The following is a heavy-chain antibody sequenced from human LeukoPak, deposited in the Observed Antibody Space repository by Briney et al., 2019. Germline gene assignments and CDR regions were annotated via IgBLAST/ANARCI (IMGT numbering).Heavy chain of an antibody. J-gene: IGHJ4*02. D-gene: IGHD3-3*01. Sequence: ASVKVSCTASGFTFTRYDINWVRQATGQGLEWMGWMNPNNGNTGYAQTFQGRVTMTRDTFTSTAYMELRSLTSEDTAVYYCARGLGGFDYWGQGTLVTVSS. V-gene: IGHV1-8*01. CDR1: GFTFTRYD. CDR3: ARGLGGFDY. CDR2: MNPNNGNT.